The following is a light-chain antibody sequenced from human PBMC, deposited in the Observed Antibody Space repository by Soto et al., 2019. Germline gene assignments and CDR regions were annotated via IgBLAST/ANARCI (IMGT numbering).Light chain of an antibody. CDR2: DVT. V-gene: IGLV2-14*03. CDR1: SNDIGPYNY. Sequence: QSVLTQPASVPGSPGQSITISCTGTSNDIGPYNYVSWYQQHPGKAPRLLIYDVTNRPSGVSDRFSGSKSGRTASLTISGLQAEDEADYYCSSYTSIIAVVFGGGTKLTVL. CDR3: SSYTSIIAVV. J-gene: IGLJ2*01.